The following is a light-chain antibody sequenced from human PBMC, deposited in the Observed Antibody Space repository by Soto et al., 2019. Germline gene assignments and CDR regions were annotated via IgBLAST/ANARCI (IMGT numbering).Light chain of an antibody. CDR2: EVS. J-gene: IGLJ2*01. Sequence: QSVLPQPPSASGSPGQSVTISCPGTSSDVGGYNFVSWYQQHPGKAPKLMIYEVSKRPSGVPDRFSGSKSGNTASLTVSGLQADDEADNYCTSYAGSNIPVVFGGVTQLTVL. CDR3: TSYAGSNIPVV. CDR1: SSDVGGYNF. V-gene: IGLV2-8*01.